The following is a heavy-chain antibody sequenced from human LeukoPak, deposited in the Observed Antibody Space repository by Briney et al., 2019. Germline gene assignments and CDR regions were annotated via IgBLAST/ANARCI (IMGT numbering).Heavy chain of an antibody. V-gene: IGHV4-34*01. J-gene: IGHJ5*02. Sequence: SETLSLTXGVYGGSFSGYYWSWIRQPPGKGLEWIGEINHSGSTNYNPSLKSRVTISVDTSKNQFSLKLSSVTAADTAVYYCARRNWNYENWFDPWGQGTLVTVSS. D-gene: IGHD1-7*01. CDR1: GGSFSGYY. CDR3: ARRNWNYENWFDP. CDR2: INHSGST.